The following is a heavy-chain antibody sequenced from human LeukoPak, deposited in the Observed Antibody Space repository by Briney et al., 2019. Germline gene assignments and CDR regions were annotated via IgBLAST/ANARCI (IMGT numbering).Heavy chain of an antibody. CDR1: GFTFSNYG. J-gene: IGHJ2*01. D-gene: IGHD1-26*01. CDR2: ISYDGSNK. V-gene: IGHV3-30*18. Sequence: GGSLRLSCAASGFTFSNYGMDWARPAPGKGLEWVAVISYDGSNKFYADSVRGRLTICRANSRNTLYLQIHSLRAEDTAVYYCAKVWALVGADLPYFDGWGRGTLVT. CDR3: AKVWALVGADLPYFDG.